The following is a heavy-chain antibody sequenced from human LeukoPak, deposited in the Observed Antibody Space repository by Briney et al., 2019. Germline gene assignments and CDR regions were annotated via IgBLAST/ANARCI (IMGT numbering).Heavy chain of an antibody. V-gene: IGHV4-31*03. CDR3: ARTGYNYGFDY. J-gene: IGHJ4*02. CDR2: ISYSGST. CDR1: GGSISSGGYY. Sequence: SETLSLTCTVSGGSISSGGYYWSWIRQHPGKGLEWIGCISYSGSTYYNPSLTSRVTISVDTSKNQFSLKLSSVTAADTAVYYCARTGYNYGFDYWGQGTLVTVSS. D-gene: IGHD5-18*01.